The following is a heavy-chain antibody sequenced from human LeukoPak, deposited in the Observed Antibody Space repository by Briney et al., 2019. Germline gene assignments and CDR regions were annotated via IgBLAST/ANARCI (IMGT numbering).Heavy chain of an antibody. Sequence: GASVKVSCKASGCTFTGYYMHWVRQAPGQGLEWMGWINPNSGGTNYAQKFQGRVTMTRDTSISTAYMELSRLRSDDTAEYYCARDLGPFTYGMDVWGQGTTVTVSS. V-gene: IGHV1-2*02. CDR3: ARDLGPFTYGMDV. J-gene: IGHJ6*02. CDR1: GCTFTGYY. CDR2: INPNSGGT.